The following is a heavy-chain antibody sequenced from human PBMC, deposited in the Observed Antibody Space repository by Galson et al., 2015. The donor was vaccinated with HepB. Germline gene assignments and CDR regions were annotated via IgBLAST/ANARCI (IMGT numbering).Heavy chain of an antibody. V-gene: IGHV3-30-3*01. CDR1: GFTFSSYA. CDR3: AREIVVVPAAIREAFDI. CDR2: ISYDGSNK. J-gene: IGHJ3*02. D-gene: IGHD2-2*02. Sequence: SLRLSCAASGFTFSSYAMHWVRQAPGKGLEWVAVISYDGSNKYYADSVKGRFTISRDNSKNTLYLQMNSLRAEDTAVYYCAREIVVVPAAIREAFDIWGQGTMVTVSS.